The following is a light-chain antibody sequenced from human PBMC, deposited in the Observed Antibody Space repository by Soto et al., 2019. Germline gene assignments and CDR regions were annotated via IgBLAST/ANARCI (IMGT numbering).Light chain of an antibody. CDR3: QSYDSTLSGSWV. Sequence: QSVLTQPPSVSGAPGQRVTISCNGSSSNIGAGYDVHWYQHLPGTAPKLLIYVNNNRPSGVPDRFSGSKSGTSASLAITGLQAEDEADYYCQSYDSTLSGSWVFGGGTKLTVL. CDR2: VNN. J-gene: IGLJ3*02. V-gene: IGLV1-40*01. CDR1: SSNIGAGYD.